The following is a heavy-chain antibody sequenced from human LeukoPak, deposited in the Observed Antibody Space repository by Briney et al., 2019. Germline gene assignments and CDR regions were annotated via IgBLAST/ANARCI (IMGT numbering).Heavy chain of an antibody. CDR2: ISYDGSNK. D-gene: IGHD5-24*01. Sequence: GGSLRLSCAASGFTFSSYGMHWVRQAPGKGLEWVAVISYDGSNKYYADSVKGRFTISRDNSKNTLYLQMNSLRAEDTAVYYCAKDPYNGGGYFDYWGQGTLVTVSS. J-gene: IGHJ4*02. V-gene: IGHV3-30*18. CDR1: GFTFSSYG. CDR3: AKDPYNGGGYFDY.